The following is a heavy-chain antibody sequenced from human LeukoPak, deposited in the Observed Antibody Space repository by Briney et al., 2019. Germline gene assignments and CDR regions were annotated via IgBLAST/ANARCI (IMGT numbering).Heavy chain of an antibody. CDR3: AMQDDYGGKLTYCDY. V-gene: IGHV4-38-2*01. Sequence: KPSETLSLTCAVSGYSISSGYYWGWIRQPPGKGLEWIGSIYHSGSTYYNPSLKSRVTISVDTSKNQFSLKLSSVTAEDTAEDYGAMQDDYGGKLTYCDYWGQGTVVTVSS. CDR1: GYSISSGYY. D-gene: IGHD4-23*01. J-gene: IGHJ4*02. CDR2: IYHSGST.